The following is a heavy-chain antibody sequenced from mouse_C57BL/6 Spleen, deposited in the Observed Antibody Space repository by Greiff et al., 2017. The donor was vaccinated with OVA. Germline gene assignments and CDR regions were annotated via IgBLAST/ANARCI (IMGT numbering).Heavy chain of an antibody. CDR3: ARLGLPYWYFDV. CDR1: GYTFTSYW. J-gene: IGHJ1*03. V-gene: IGHV1-52*01. D-gene: IGHD4-1*01. CDR2: IDPSDSET. Sequence: QVQLQQPGAELVRPGSSVKLSCKASGYTFTSYWMHWVKQRPIQGLEWIGNIDPSDSETHYNQKFKDKATLTVDKSSSTAYMQLSSLTSEDSAVYDCARLGLPYWYFDVWGTGTTVTVAS.